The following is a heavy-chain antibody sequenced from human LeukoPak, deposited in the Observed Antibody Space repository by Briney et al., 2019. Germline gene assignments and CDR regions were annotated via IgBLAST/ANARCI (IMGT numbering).Heavy chain of an antibody. Sequence: PSETLSLTCAVYGGSFSGYYWSWIRQPPGKGLEWIGEINHSGSTNYNPSLKSRVTISVDTSKNQFSLKLSSVPAADTAVYYCAKVSRRNWFDPWGQGTLVTVSS. J-gene: IGHJ5*02. CDR3: AKVSRRNWFDP. CDR1: GGSFSGYY. CDR2: INHSGST. D-gene: IGHD1-14*01. V-gene: IGHV4-34*01.